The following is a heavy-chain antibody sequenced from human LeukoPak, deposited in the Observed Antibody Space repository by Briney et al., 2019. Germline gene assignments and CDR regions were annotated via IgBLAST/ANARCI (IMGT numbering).Heavy chain of an antibody. CDR3: AKGASSSSWYVFDY. CDR2: ISGSGGTT. V-gene: IGHV3-23*01. Sequence: GGSLRLSCAASGFTFSSNAMSWVRQAPGKGLEWVSAISGSGGTTYYADSVRGRFTISGDNSKNTLFLQMNSLRAEDTAVYYCAKGASSSSWYVFDYWGQGTLVTVSS. CDR1: GFTFSSNA. J-gene: IGHJ4*02. D-gene: IGHD6-13*01.